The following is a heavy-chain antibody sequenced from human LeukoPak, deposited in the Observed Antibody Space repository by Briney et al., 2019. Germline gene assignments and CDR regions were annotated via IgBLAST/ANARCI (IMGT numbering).Heavy chain of an antibody. D-gene: IGHD1-26*01. CDR2: ISYDGSNK. V-gene: IGHV3-30*01. J-gene: IGHJ4*02. CDR1: GFTFSSYA. CDR3: ASSGSYYAFDY. Sequence: GWSLRLSCAASGFTFSSYAMHWVRQAPGKGLEWVAVISYDGSNKYYADSVKGRFTISRDNSKNTLYLQMNSLRAEDTAVYYCASSGSYYAFDYWGQGTLVTVSS.